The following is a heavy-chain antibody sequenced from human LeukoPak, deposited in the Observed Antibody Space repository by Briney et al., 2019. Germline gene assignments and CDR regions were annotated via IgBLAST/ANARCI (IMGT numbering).Heavy chain of an antibody. CDR3: ARAGNLDC. CDR1: GFSVSSNY. Sequence: PGGSLRLSCAASGFSVSSNYMSWVRQAPGKGLEWVSYISSNGSPIFYADSVKGRFTISRDNAKNSVYLQMTSLRAEDTAVHYCARAGNLDCWGQGTLVTVSS. V-gene: IGHV3-11*01. J-gene: IGHJ4*02. CDR2: ISSNGSPI.